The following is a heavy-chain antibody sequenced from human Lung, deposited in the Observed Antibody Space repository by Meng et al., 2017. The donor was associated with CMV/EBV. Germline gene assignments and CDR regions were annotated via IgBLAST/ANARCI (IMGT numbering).Heavy chain of an antibody. J-gene: IGHJ4*02. V-gene: IGHV4-39*01. Sequence: QSHLQEAGPGLVKPSETLSLTCTVSGGSISSSSYYWAWIRQPPGEGLEWIGSVVYSGTTYYTSSLKSRVSISVDTSKNQFSLKLSSVTAADTAVYYCARHHHSPTFDYWGQGTLVTVSS. CDR3: ARHHHSPTFDY. CDR2: VVYSGTT. CDR1: GGSISSSSYY. D-gene: IGHD1-14*01.